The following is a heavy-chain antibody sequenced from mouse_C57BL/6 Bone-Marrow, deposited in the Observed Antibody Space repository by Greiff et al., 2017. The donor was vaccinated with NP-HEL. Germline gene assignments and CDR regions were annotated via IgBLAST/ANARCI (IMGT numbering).Heavy chain of an antibody. Sequence: QVQLQQPGAELVKPGASVKMSCKASGYTFTSYWITWVKQRPGQGLEWIGDIYPGSGSTNYNEKFKSKATLTVDTSSSTAYMPLSSLTSEDSAGYYCARSLITTVVPLAYWGQGTLVNGSA. CDR3: ARSLITTVVPLAY. CDR2: IYPGSGST. J-gene: IGHJ3*01. D-gene: IGHD1-1*01. V-gene: IGHV1-55*01. CDR1: GYTFTSYW.